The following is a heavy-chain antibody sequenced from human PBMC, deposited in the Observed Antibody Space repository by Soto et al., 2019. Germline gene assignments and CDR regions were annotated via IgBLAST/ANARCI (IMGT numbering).Heavy chain of an antibody. CDR2: INAGNGNT. CDR1: GYTFTSYA. Sequence: ASVKVSCKASGYTFTSYAMHWVRQAPGQRLEWMGWINAGNGNTKYSQKFQGGVTITRDTSASTAYMELSSLRSEDTAVYYCAGTVGGGVVGATTKYYYYYYGMDVWGQGTTVTVSS. D-gene: IGHD1-26*01. V-gene: IGHV1-3*01. J-gene: IGHJ6*02. CDR3: AGTVGGGVVGATTKYYYYYYGMDV.